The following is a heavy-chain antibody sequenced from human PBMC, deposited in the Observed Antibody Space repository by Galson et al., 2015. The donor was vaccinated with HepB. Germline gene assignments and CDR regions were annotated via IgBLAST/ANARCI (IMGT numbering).Heavy chain of an antibody. V-gene: IGHV1-46*01. D-gene: IGHD6-13*01. CDR1: GYTFTSYH. Sequence: SVKVSCKASGYTFTSYHMHWVRQAPGQGLEWMGIINPSGGSTSYAQKFQGRVTMTRDTSTSTVYMELSSLRSEDTAVYYCARDGYGTQYSSSWYGWFDPWGQGTLVTVSS. J-gene: IGHJ5*02. CDR3: ARDGYGTQYSSSWYGWFDP. CDR2: INPSGGST.